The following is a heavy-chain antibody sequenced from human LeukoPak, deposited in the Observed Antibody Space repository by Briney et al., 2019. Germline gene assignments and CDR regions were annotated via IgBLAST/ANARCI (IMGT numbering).Heavy chain of an antibody. V-gene: IGHV3-23*01. Sequence: GGSLRLSCAASGFTFTNYAMSWVRQAPGKGLEWVSTISASGDSTNYADSVKGRFTISRDNSKNTLYLQMNSLRAEDTAVYYCARDLIVADAPRMDVWGQGTTVTVSS. CDR2: ISASGDST. D-gene: IGHD2-15*01. CDR1: GFTFTNYA. CDR3: ARDLIVADAPRMDV. J-gene: IGHJ6*02.